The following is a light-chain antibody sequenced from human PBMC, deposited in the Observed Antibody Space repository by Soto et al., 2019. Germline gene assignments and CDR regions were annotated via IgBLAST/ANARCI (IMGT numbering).Light chain of an antibody. Sequence: DIQITQSPSSLSASLGHRFTITCRASQSISSYLNWYQQKPGKAPKLLIFAASSLQSGVPSRFSGSGSGTDFTLTINTLHPEDFATYYCLQVYSFPRTFGQGPNVDIK. CDR2: AAS. CDR3: LQVYSFPRT. J-gene: IGKJ1*01. V-gene: IGKV1-39*01. CDR1: QSISSY.